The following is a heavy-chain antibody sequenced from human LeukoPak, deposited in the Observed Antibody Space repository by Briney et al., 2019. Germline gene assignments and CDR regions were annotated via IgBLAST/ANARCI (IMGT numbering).Heavy chain of an antibody. CDR1: GFTFDDYA. CDR3: AKSQGYCSSTSCRPYSSSWPFNY. V-gene: IGHV3-43*02. D-gene: IGHD2-2*01. CDR2: ISGDGGST. J-gene: IGHJ4*02. Sequence: GGSLRLSCAASGFTFDDYAMHWVRQAPGKGLEWVSLISGDGGSTYYADSVKGRFTISRDNSKNSLYLQVNSLRIEDTALYYCAKSQGYCSSTSCRPYSSSWPFNYWGQGTLVTVSS.